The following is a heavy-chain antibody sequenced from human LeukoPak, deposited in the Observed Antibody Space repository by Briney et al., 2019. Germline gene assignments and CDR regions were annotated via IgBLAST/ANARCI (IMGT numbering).Heavy chain of an antibody. CDR1: GITFSSYS. D-gene: IGHD3-9*01. Sequence: GGSLRLSCAASGITFSSYSMNWVRQAPGKGLEWVSSISSNNYIHYGGSVKGRFTISRDNAKNSLYLQMNSLRAEDTAVYYCARAYEYYDVFLRAGWYFDLWGRGTLVTVSS. V-gene: IGHV3-21*01. CDR3: ARAYEYYDVFLRAGWYFDL. CDR2: ISSNNYI. J-gene: IGHJ2*01.